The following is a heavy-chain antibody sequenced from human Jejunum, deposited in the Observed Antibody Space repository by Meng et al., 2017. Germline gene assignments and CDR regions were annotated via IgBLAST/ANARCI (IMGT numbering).Heavy chain of an antibody. D-gene: IGHD2-2*01. CDR2: ISAYTGKT. V-gene: IGHV1-18*01. CDR3: ARDKYAYALGYFDY. Sequence: QVELVRSGAEVKKPGASMKVSCKASGYPFDRFGVSWIRQAPGQGLEWVGWISAYTGKTDYAQKFQGRVLMTAETSTTTVYMELTSLTSDDTAVYYCARDKYAYALGYFDYWGQGTLVTVSS. CDR1: GYPFDRFG. J-gene: IGHJ4*02.